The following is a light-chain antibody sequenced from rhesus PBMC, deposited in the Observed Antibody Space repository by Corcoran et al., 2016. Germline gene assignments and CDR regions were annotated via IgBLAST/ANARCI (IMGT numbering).Light chain of an antibody. J-gene: IGKJ1*01. Sequence: EIVMTQSPATLSLSPGEIATLSCSASENVGRYLGWYQQNPWQSPKLHVHSTSFRAAGIPDRFRGRGSRTEFTLTISSLGPEDVGIYHDQQYHGFPPTFGQGTKVEIK. CDR3: QQYHGFPPT. V-gene: IGKV3-40*03. CDR2: STS. CDR1: ENVGRY.